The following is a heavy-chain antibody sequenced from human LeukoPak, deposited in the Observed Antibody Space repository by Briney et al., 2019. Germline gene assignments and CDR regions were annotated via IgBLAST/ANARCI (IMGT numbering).Heavy chain of an antibody. Sequence: GGSLRLSCAVSGVTLSNYGMSWVRQAPGKGLEWVAGISDSGGSTNYADSVKGRFTISRDNRKNTLYLQMNSLRAEDTAVYFCAKRGVVIRVILVGFHKEAYYFDSWGQGALVTVSS. CDR3: AKRGVVIRVILVGFHKEAYYFDS. D-gene: IGHD3-22*01. V-gene: IGHV3-23*01. J-gene: IGHJ4*02. CDR2: ISDSGGST. CDR1: GVTLSNYG.